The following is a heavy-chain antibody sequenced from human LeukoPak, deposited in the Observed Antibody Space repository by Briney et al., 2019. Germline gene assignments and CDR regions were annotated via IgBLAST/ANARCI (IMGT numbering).Heavy chain of an antibody. D-gene: IGHD3/OR15-3a*01. CDR1: GYTFTGYY. J-gene: IGHJ4*02. CDR2: INPNSGGT. Sequence: ASVKVSCKASGYTFTGYYIQWVRQAPGQGLEWMGWINPNSGGTNYAQKSQGRVTMTRDTSITTAYMEPSSLVSDDTAVYYCVRGGFTTWTKPYFFDYWDQGTLLTVSS. V-gene: IGHV1-2*02. CDR3: VRGGFTTWTKPYFFDY.